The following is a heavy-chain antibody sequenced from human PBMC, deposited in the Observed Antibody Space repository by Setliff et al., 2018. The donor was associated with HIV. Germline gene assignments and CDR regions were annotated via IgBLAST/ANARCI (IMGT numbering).Heavy chain of an antibody. D-gene: IGHD3-3*02. CDR3: AKDQGSISIHYFDY. CDR1: GFSVSNYA. CDR2: ISSDGSNR. Sequence: GGSLRLSCAPSGFSVSNYAVHWVRQAPGKGLDWVAVISSDGSNRYYADSVKGRFTVSRDNPRNTVSLQMDSLRTDDTALYYCAKDQGSISIHYFDYWGQGTLVTVSS. J-gene: IGHJ4*02. V-gene: IGHV3-30*18.